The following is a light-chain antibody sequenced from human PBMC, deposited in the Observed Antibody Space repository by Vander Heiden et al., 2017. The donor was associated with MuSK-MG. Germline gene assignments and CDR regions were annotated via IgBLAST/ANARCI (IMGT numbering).Light chain of an antibody. CDR3: QQRSNWPHT. Sequence: ETVLTQSPATLSLSPGERATLSCRASQSVSNFLAWYQQKPGQAPRLLIYDASNRATGIPARFSGSGSGTDFTLTISSLESEDSAIYYCQQRSNWPHTFGQGTKVEIK. CDR2: DAS. V-gene: IGKV3-11*01. CDR1: QSVSNF. J-gene: IGKJ1*01.